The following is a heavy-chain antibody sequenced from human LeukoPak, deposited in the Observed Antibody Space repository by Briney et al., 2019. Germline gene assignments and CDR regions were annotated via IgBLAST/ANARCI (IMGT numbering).Heavy chain of an antibody. Sequence: PGKSLRLSCEASGFSFSSYAINWVRQAPGKGLEWVAIISYDGSDKYYADSVKGRFTISRDSSKSTLYLQMNSLRPEDTAVYYCVRSYCGGDCYHFDYWGQGTLVTVSS. J-gene: IGHJ4*02. CDR2: ISYDGSDK. V-gene: IGHV3-30*04. D-gene: IGHD2-21*02. CDR1: GFSFSSYA. CDR3: VRSYCGGDCYHFDY.